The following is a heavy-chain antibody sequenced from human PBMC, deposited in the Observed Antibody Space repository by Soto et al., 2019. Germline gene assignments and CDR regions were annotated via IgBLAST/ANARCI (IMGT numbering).Heavy chain of an antibody. D-gene: IGHD2-15*01. J-gene: IGHJ4*02. V-gene: IGHV3-30*04. CDR3: ATNVAVVTPADNLFDS. Sequence: QVHLVESGGGVVQSGRSLRLSCAASGFTFSSYTMNWVRLLPGRGLEWVAVISYDGRHDYYSDSVEGRFTISRDNVKNILYLQMKSLRPEDTAVYYCATNVAVVTPADNLFDSWGQGALVTVSS. CDR2: ISYDGRHD. CDR1: GFTFSSYT.